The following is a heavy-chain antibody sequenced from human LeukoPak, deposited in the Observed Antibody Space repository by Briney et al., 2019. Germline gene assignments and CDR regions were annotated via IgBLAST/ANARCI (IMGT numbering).Heavy chain of an antibody. CDR3: ARVSQRSVIPSGYFDY. CDR1: WISTSSYY. Sequence: SETLSLTLTGFWISTSSYYCSWGRQPAGKGLEWIGRIYSSGITSYNPSLKSRVTMSVDTSKNQVSLKLSSASGAARRPHHCARVSQRSVIPSGYFDYWGQGTLVTVSS. D-gene: IGHD2/OR15-2a*01. V-gene: IGHV4-4*07. CDR2: IYSSGIT. J-gene: IGHJ4*02.